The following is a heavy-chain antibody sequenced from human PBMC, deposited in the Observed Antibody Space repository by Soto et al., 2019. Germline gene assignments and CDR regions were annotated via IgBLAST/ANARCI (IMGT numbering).Heavy chain of an antibody. CDR1: GGSISSSSYY. CDR3: ARHGVSDEYSSGWYPDYYGMDV. J-gene: IGHJ6*02. D-gene: IGHD6-19*01. Sequence: PSETLSLTCTVSGGSISSSSYYWGWIRQPPGKGLEWIGSIYYSGSTYYNPSLKSRVTISVDTSKNQFSLKLSSVTAADTAVYYCARHGVSDEYSSGWYPDYYGMDVWGQGTTVTVSS. CDR2: IYYSGST. V-gene: IGHV4-39*01.